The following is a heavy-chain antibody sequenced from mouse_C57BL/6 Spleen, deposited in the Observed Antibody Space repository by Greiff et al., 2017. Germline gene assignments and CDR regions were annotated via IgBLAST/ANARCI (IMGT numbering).Heavy chain of an antibody. CDR3: TREEKITTVVESYFDY. CDR2: IDPETGGT. D-gene: IGHD1-1*01. J-gene: IGHJ2*01. V-gene: IGHV1-15*01. CDR1: GYTFTDYE. Sequence: QVQLQQSGAELVRPGASVTLSCKASGYTFTDYEMHWVKQTPVHGLEWIGAIDPETGGTAYNQKFKGKAILTADKSSSTAYMELRSLTSEDSAVYYSTREEKITTVVESYFDYWGQGTTLTVSS.